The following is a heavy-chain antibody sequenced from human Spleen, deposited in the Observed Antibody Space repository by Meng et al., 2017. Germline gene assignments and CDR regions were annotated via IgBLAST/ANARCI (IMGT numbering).Heavy chain of an antibody. V-gene: IGHV4-4*02. CDR2: IYHSGST. CDR1: GGSIRSSNW. D-gene: IGHD3-22*01. CDR3: ARIPDYDTSAS. Sequence: QVQLRESGPAQVKPSGTLSLTCAVSGGSIRSSNWWSWVRQPPGKGLEWIGEIYHSGSTNYNPSLKSRVTISLDKSKNQFSLKLSSVTAADTAVYYCARIPDYDTSASWGQGTLVTVSS. J-gene: IGHJ5*02.